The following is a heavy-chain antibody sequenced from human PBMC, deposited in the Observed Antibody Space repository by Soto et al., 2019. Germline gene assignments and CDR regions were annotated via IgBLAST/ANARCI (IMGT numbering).Heavy chain of an antibody. CDR2: VYYSGST. V-gene: IGHV4-59*01. Sequence: QVQLQESGPGLVKPSETLSLTCTVSGGSIRSYYWTWIRQPPGKGLEWIGYVYYSGSTNYSPSLKSLVTIAVDTSKNQFSLKLSSVTAADTAVYYCARGQIGCFDPWGQGTLVTVSS. CDR3: ARGQIGCFDP. J-gene: IGHJ5*02. CDR1: GGSIRSYY.